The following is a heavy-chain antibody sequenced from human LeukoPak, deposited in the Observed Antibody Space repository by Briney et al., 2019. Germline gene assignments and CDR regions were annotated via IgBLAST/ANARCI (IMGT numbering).Heavy chain of an antibody. J-gene: IGHJ4*02. Sequence: GGSLRLSCVASGFTFSAYAMNWVRLAPGKGLEWVSTFKANSGQVYYAESVRGRFTISRDNSKNTVYLQMSSLRAEDTALYYCARSIPDYTRFDYWGQGALVTVSP. D-gene: IGHD2-2*02. CDR2: FKANSGQV. CDR3: ARSIPDYTRFDY. V-gene: IGHV3-23*01. CDR1: GFTFSAYA.